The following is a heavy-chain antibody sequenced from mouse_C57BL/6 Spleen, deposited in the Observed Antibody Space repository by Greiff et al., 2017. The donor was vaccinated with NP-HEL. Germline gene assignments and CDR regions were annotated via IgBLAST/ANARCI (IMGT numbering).Heavy chain of an antibody. Sequence: QVQLKQSGPELVKPGASVKISCKASGYAFSSSWMNWVKQRPGQGLEWIGRIYPGDGDTNYNGKFKGKATLTADKSSSTAYMQLSSLTSEDSAVYFCARRGYGSSYAMDYWGQGTSVTVSS. CDR3: ARRGYGSSYAMDY. CDR2: IYPGDGDT. D-gene: IGHD1-1*01. V-gene: IGHV1-82*01. CDR1: GYAFSSSW. J-gene: IGHJ4*01.